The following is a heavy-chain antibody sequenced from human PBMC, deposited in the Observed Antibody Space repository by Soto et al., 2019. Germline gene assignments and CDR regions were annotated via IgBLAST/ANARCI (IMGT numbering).Heavy chain of an antibody. CDR1: GGSISSYY. CDR3: ARDLWGYCGTDCYPLDV. J-gene: IGHJ6*02. Sequence: SETLSLTCTVSGGSISSYYWSWIRQPPGKGLEWIGYIYYSGSTNYNPSLKSRVTISVDTSKNQFYLKVNSVTAADTAVYYCARDLWGYCGTDCYPLDVWGQGTTVTVSS. CDR2: IYYSGST. D-gene: IGHD2-21*02. V-gene: IGHV4-59*01.